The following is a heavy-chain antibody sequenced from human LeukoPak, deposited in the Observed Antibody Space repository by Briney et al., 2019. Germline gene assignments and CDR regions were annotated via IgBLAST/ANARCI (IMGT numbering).Heavy chain of an antibody. J-gene: IGHJ4*02. CDR3: ARHRGDYPYVDYYFDY. V-gene: IGHV4-39*01. CDR2: IYYSGST. D-gene: IGHD4-17*01. CDR1: GGSISSSSYY. Sequence: SSETLSLTCTVSGGSISSSSYYWGWIRQPPGKGLEWIGSIYYSGSTYYNPSLKSRVTISVDTSKNQFSLKLSSVTAADTAVYYCARHRGDYPYVDYYFDYWGQGTLVTVSS.